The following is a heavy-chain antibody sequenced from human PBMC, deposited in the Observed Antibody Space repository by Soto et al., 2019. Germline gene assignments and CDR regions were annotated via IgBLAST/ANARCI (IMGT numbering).Heavy chain of an antibody. CDR2: VYYLGST. CDR3: ARDGYDGSGSPYPAY. J-gene: IGHJ4*02. CDR1: GGAMSEYF. Sequence: PSETLSLTCSVSGGAMSEYFWRWIRQSPERGLEWIGYVYYLGSTDYNPSLKSRVTISVDTSKRQFSLRLSSVTAADAAIYYCARDGYDGSGSPYPAYWGPGTQVTVS. D-gene: IGHD3-10*01. V-gene: IGHV4-59*01.